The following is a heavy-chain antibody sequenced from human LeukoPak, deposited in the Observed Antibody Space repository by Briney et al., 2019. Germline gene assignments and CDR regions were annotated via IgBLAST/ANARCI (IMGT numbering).Heavy chain of an antibody. J-gene: IGHJ3*02. Sequence: PSETLSLTCTVSGGSISSYYWSWIRQPPGKGLEWIGYIYYSGSTNYNPSLKSRVTISVDTSKNQFSLKLSSVTAADTAVYYCARGFPYYDISGYYRRSDAFDIWGQGTMVTVSS. D-gene: IGHD3-22*01. CDR3: ARGFPYYDISGYYRRSDAFDI. CDR2: IYYSGST. CDR1: GGSISSYY. V-gene: IGHV4-59*01.